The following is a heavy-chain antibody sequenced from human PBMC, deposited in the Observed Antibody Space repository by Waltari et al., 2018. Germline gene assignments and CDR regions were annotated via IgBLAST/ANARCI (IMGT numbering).Heavy chain of an antibody. CDR2: ISYDGSNK. CDR1: GFTFSSYA. V-gene: IGHV3-30*01. D-gene: IGHD4-17*01. Sequence: QVQLVESGGGVVQPGRSLRLSCAASGFTFSSYAMPWVRQAPGRGLEWVAVISYDGSNKYYADSVKGRFTISRDNSKNTLYLQMNSLRAEDTAVYNCARDGAYDYGGNGRAFDIWGQGTMVTVSS. J-gene: IGHJ3*02. CDR3: ARDGAYDYGGNGRAFDI.